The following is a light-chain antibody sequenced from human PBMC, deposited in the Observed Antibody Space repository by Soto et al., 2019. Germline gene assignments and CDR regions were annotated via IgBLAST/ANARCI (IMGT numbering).Light chain of an antibody. Sequence: SYELTQPLSVSVALGQTARITCGGNNIGSKNVHWYQQKPGQAPVLVIFRDRNRPSGIPERFSGSNSGNTATLTISRAQAGDEADYYCQVWDITFDYVFGTGTKVTVL. V-gene: IGLV3-9*01. J-gene: IGLJ1*01. CDR3: QVWDITFDYV. CDR1: NIGSKN. CDR2: RDR.